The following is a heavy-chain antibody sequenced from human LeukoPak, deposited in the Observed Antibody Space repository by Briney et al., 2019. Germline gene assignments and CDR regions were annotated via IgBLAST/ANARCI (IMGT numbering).Heavy chain of an antibody. CDR1: GYTFTSYY. CDR3: ARVAGSYYNGYFDY. D-gene: IGHD3-10*01. J-gene: IGHJ4*02. CDR2: INPSGGST. V-gene: IGHV1-46*01. Sequence: ASVKVSCKASGYTFTSYYMYWVRQSPRQGLECMGLINPSGGSTSYAQKFQGRVTMTRDTSTSTVYMELSSLRPEDTAVYYCARVAGSYYNGYFDYWGQGTLVTVSS.